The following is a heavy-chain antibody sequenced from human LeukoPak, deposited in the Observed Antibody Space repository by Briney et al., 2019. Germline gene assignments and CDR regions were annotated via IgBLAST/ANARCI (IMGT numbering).Heavy chain of an antibody. CDR3: ARSFDSSGYYYVGYFDY. CDR1: GGSISSYY. J-gene: IGHJ4*02. Sequence: SETLSLTCTVSGGSISSYYWSWIRQPPGKGLEWIGYIYTGGSTNYNPSLKSRVTISVDTSKNQFSLKLSSVTAADTAVYYCARSFDSSGYYYVGYFDYWGQGTLVTVSS. V-gene: IGHV4-4*09. CDR2: IYTGGST. D-gene: IGHD3-22*01.